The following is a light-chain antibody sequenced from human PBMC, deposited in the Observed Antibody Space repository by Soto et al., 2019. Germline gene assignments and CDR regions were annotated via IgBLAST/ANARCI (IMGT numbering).Light chain of an antibody. CDR3: LQYDGWPLT. CDR1: QNVRKN. CDR2: GAS. Sequence: ETVMTQSPVALSVSPGERATLSCRARQNVRKNLAWYQQKPGQAPRLLIYGASTRATGIPARFSGDGSGTEFTLTIDSPQSEDFVVYYCLQYDGWPLTFGQGTRLEI. V-gene: IGKV3-15*01. J-gene: IGKJ5*01.